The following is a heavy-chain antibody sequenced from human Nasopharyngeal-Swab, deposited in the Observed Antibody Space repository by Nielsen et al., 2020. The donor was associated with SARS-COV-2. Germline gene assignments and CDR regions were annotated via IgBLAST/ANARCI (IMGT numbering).Heavy chain of an antibody. D-gene: IGHD5-18*01. CDR3: ARGGGYSYGTWVWFDP. J-gene: IGHJ5*02. Sequence: WIRQPPGKGLEWIGYIYYSGSTYYNPSLKSRVTISVDTSKNQFSLKLSSVTAADTAVYYCARGGGYSYGTWVWFDPWDQGTLVTVSS. CDR2: IYYSGST. V-gene: IGHV4-31*02.